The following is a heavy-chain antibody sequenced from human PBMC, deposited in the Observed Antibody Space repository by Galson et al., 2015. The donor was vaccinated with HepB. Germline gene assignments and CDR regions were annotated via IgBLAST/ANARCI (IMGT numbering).Heavy chain of an antibody. V-gene: IGHV1-69*13. Sequence: SVKVSCKASGDTFRNSAISWVRQAPGQGLEWMGGIMPIFRSPDYAQKFKGRVTITADESTNTAYMELSSLSSEDTAIYYCASKDYGGAGNYYYGIDVWGQGPTVIVS. J-gene: IGHJ6*02. CDR1: GDTFRNSA. D-gene: IGHD4-23*01. CDR2: IMPIFRSP. CDR3: ASKDYGGAGNYYYGIDV.